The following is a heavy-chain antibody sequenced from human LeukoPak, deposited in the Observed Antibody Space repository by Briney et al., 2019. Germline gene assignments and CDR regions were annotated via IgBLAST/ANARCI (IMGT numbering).Heavy chain of an antibody. CDR2: IKQDGSEK. J-gene: IGHJ4*02. CDR1: GFTFSSYW. Sequence: PGGSLRLSCAASGFTFSSYWMSWVRQAPGKGLEWVASIKQDGSEKYYVDSVKGRFTISRDNAKNSLYLQMNSLRAEDTAVYYCARIIAVAGTYYFDYWGQGTLVTVSS. D-gene: IGHD6-19*01. V-gene: IGHV3-7*01. CDR3: ARIIAVAGTYYFDY.